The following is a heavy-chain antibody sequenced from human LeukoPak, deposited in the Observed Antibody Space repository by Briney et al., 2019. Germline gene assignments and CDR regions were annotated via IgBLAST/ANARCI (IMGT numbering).Heavy chain of an antibody. CDR3: ARAVEGRVDY. V-gene: IGHV4-31*03. D-gene: IGHD5-24*01. J-gene: IGHJ4*02. Sequence: SETLSLTCTVSGGSISSGGYYWSWLRQHPGKGLEWIGYIYYSGSTYYNPSLKSRVTISVDTSKNQFSLKLSSVTTADTAVYYCARAVEGRVDYWGQGTLVTVSS. CDR2: IYYSGST. CDR1: GGSISSGGYY.